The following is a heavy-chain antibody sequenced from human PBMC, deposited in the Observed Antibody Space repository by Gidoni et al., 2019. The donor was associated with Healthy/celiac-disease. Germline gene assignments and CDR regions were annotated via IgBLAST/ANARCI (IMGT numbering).Heavy chain of an antibody. CDR1: GFTFSSYA. CDR3: VGSKGGSYIISAGYFDY. D-gene: IGHD1-26*01. V-gene: IGHV3-64D*06. J-gene: IGHJ4*02. Sequence: EVQLVESGGGLVQPGGSLRFSCSASGFTFSSYAMHWVRQAPGKGLEYVSAISSNGGSTYYADSVKGRFTISRDNSKNTLYLQMSSLRAEDTAVYYCVGSKGGSYIISAGYFDYWGQGTLVTVSS. CDR2: ISSNGGST.